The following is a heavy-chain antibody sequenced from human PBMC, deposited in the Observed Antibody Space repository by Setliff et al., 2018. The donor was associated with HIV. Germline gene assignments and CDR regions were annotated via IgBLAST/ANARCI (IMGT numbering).Heavy chain of an antibody. Sequence: SETLSLTCTVSGGSMSNYYWSWIRQPPGKRLEWIASIQYSDSSHYNPSLQSRVTMSVDTSTKQFSLYLNSVNETDTAVYYCARSGYTSGFYWVFGAFGVWGQGKLVTVSS. D-gene: IGHD3-22*01. J-gene: IGHJ3*01. CDR1: GGSMSNYY. V-gene: IGHV4-59*01. CDR3: ARSGYTSGFYWVFGAFGV. CDR2: IQYSDSS.